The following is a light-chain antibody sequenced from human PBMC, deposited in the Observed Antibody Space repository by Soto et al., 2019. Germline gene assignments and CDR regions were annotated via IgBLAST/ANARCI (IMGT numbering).Light chain of an antibody. CDR3: TSYSSSDIFYV. CDR1: SSDLGGYYY. V-gene: IGLV2-14*01. Sequence: SVLTPPASLSGSPGQSITISCTGTSSDLGGYYYVSWYQHHPGKAPKLLIYQVTNRPSRVSNRFSGSKSGNTASLTISGLQADDEADYYCTSYSSSDIFYVFGTGTKVTVL. J-gene: IGLJ1*01. CDR2: QVT.